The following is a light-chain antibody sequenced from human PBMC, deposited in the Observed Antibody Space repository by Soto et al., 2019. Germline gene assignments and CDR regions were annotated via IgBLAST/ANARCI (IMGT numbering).Light chain of an antibody. CDR1: KLGDKY. CDR3: QAWDSSTAS. CDR2: QDN. V-gene: IGLV3-1*01. J-gene: IGLJ2*01. Sequence: SYELTQPPSVSVAPGQTASITCSGDKLGDKYACWYQQKPGQSPVLVIYQDNKRPSGIPERFSGSNSGNTATPTISGTQAMDEADYYCQAWDSSTASFGGGTKLTVL.